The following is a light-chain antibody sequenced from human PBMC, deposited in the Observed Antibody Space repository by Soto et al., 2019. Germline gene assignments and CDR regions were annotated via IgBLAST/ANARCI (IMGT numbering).Light chain of an antibody. CDR2: AAS. CDR3: QQCLRIPLT. J-gene: IGKJ4*01. Sequence: DIQMTQSPSSLSASVGDRVTITCRASQSINTCLHWYQQKTGKAPQLLIYAASTLQSGGPSTFSGSGSGTDFSLTISSLQPEDVATYFCQQCLRIPLTFGGGTKVDIK. V-gene: IGKV1-39*01. CDR1: QSINTC.